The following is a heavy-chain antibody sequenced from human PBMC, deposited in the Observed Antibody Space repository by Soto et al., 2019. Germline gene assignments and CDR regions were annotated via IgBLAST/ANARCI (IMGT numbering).Heavy chain of an antibody. J-gene: IGHJ4*02. CDR3: AKDDRGYDFWSGYIDY. CDR2: ISYDGSNK. Sequence: PGGSLRLSCAASGFTFSSYGMHWVRQAPGKGLEWVAVISYDGSNKYYADSVKGRFTISRDNSKNTLYLQMNSLRAEDTAVYYCAKDDRGYDFWSGYIDYWGQGTLVTVSS. V-gene: IGHV3-30*18. D-gene: IGHD3-3*01. CDR1: GFTFSSYG.